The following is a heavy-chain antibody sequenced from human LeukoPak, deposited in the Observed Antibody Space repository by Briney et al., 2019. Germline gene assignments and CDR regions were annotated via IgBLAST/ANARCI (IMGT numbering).Heavy chain of an antibody. D-gene: IGHD3-10*01. J-gene: IGHJ5*02. Sequence: PSGTLSLTCGVSGGSISSTNWWSWVRQPPGKGLEWIGYINYSGNTNYNPSLKSRVTISVDTSKNQFSLKLSSVTAADTAVYYCASFSWGSGSYNQEAIWSWFDPWGQGTLVTVSS. CDR2: INYSGNT. CDR3: ASFSWGSGSYNQEAIWSWFDP. CDR1: GGSISSTNW. V-gene: IGHV4-4*02.